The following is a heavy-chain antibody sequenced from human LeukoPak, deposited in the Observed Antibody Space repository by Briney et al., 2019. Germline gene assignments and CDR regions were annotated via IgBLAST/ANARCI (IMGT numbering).Heavy chain of an antibody. CDR1: EFSFSSYG. CDR3: AKGGRDDYVWGSYRYSDY. V-gene: IGHV3-23*01. J-gene: IGHJ4*02. Sequence: PGGSLRLSCAASEFSFSSYGMSWVRQAPGKGLEWVSAISGSGGGTYYADSVKGRFTISRDNSKNTLYLQMNSLRAEDTAVYYCAKGGRDDYVWGSYRYSDYWGQGTLVTVSS. D-gene: IGHD3-16*02. CDR2: ISGSGGGT.